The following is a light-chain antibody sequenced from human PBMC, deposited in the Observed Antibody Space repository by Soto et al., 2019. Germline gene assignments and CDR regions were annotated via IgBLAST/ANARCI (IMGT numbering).Light chain of an antibody. J-gene: IGKJ2*02. CDR2: GAS. CDR1: QSITKF. V-gene: IGKV1-39*01. CDR3: QHSYTTPRT. Sequence: DIHMTQSPSSLSASVGDRVTITCRASQSITKFLNWYQHKPGTAPKLLIYGASSLQRGVPSRFSGSGSGTDFTLTIISLEPEDFATYYCQHSYTTPRTFGQGTKLEL.